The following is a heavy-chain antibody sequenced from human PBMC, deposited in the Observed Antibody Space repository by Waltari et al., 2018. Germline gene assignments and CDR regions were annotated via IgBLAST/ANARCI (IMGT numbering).Heavy chain of an antibody. V-gene: IGHV3-21*06. CDR1: GFSFQVFT. Sequence: EVQLVESGGGLVKPGGSLRLSCVAAGFSFQVFTMNWVRPTPEKGLEWVSSIGRSSTYTYYADSVKGRFTISRDNAANSLYLEMNALRPEDTAVYYCASHLEDFYYYMDVWGKGTTVTVSS. J-gene: IGHJ6*03. CDR3: ASHLEDFYYYMDV. CDR2: IGRSSTYT.